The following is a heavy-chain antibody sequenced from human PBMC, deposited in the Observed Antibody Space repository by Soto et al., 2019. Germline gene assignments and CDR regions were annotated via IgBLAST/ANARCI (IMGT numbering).Heavy chain of an antibody. J-gene: IGHJ6*02. CDR2: IYPGDSDT. V-gene: IGHV5-51*01. CDR3: ARPREAGKNYYGVDV. Sequence: GESLKLSCKGSGYSFTSYWIGWVRQMPGKGLEWMGIIYPGDSDTRYSPTFQGQVTISADKSISTAYLQWSSLKASDTAMYYCARPREAGKNYYGVDVWGQGTTVTVS. D-gene: IGHD6-19*01. CDR1: GYSFTSYW.